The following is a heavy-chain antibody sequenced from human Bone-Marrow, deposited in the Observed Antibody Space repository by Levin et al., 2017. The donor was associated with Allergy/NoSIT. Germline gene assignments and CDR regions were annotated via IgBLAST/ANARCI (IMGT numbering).Heavy chain of an antibody. Sequence: PGGSLRLSCEASGFTFSSYWMSWVRQAPGKGLEWVANIKPDGSEENYVDSVKGRFTISRDNAKNSLYLQMNSLRVEDTAVYYCESMTWGGPFDHWGQGTLVTVSS. CDR1: GFTFSSYW. CDR3: ESMTWGGPFDH. CDR2: IKPDGSEE. V-gene: IGHV3-7*01. J-gene: IGHJ4*02. D-gene: IGHD3-16*01.